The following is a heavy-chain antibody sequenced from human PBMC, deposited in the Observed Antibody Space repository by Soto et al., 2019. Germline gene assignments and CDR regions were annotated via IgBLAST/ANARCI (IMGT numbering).Heavy chain of an antibody. CDR2: ISYDGSNK. CDR3: AQSPGYSSSWYDY. CDR1: GFTFSNYG. D-gene: IGHD6-13*01. J-gene: IGHJ4*02. Sequence: LRLSCAASGFTFSNYGMHWVRQAPGKGLEWVAVISYDGSNKQYADSVKGRFTISRDNSKNTLYLQMSSLRAEDTAVYYCAQSPGYSSSWYDYWGPGTLVTVSS. V-gene: IGHV3-30*18.